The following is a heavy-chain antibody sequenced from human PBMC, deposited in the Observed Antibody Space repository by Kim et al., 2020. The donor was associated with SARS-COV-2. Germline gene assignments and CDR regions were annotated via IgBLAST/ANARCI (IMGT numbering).Heavy chain of an antibody. CDR2: ISSSSSTI. J-gene: IGHJ3*02. CDR1: GFTFSSYS. CDR3: ARDLSPRRGRSKPLLWFGESINDAFDI. Sequence: GGSLRLSCAASGFTFSSYSMNWVRQAPGKGLEWVSYISSSSSTIYYADSVKGRFTISRDNAKNSLYLQMNSLRGEDTAVYYCARDLSPRRGRSKPLLWFGESINDAFDIWGQGTMVTVSS. D-gene: IGHD3-10*01. V-gene: IGHV3-48*01.